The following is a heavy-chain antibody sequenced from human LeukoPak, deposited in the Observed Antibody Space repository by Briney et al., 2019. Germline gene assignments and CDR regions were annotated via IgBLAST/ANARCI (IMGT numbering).Heavy chain of an antibody. Sequence: GESLKISCKGSGYTFTNYWIGWVRQMPGKGLEYMGMIYPRDSDTRYSPSFEGQVTISADKSISTAYLQWSSLKASDTAIYFCARKFCSSTTCYVAFDMWGQGTMVTVSS. J-gene: IGHJ3*02. CDR1: GYTFTNYW. V-gene: IGHV5-51*01. CDR3: ARKFCSSTTCYVAFDM. CDR2: IYPRDSDT. D-gene: IGHD2-2*01.